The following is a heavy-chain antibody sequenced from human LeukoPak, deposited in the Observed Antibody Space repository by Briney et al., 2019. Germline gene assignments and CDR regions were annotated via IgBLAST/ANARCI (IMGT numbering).Heavy chain of an antibody. D-gene: IGHD3-10*01. CDR2: IYSGGNT. J-gene: IGHJ6*02. CDR3: ASTLWFGGTYGMDV. V-gene: IGHV3-53*04. CDR1: GFTVSSNY. Sequence: PGGSLRLSCAASGFTVSSNYMNWVRQAPGKGLEWVSVIYSGGNTFYADPVKGRFTISRHISKNTLYLQMNSLRAEDTAVYYCASTLWFGGTYGMDVWGQGTTVTVSS.